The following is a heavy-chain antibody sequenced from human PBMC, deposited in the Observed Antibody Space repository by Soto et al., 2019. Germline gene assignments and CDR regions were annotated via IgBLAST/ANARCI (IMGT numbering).Heavy chain of an antibody. CDR1: GFTFSSYG. CDR2: IWYDGSNK. Sequence: GGSLRLSCAASGFTFSSYGMHWVRQAPGKGLEWVAVIWYDGSNKYYADSVKGRFTISRDNSKNTLYLQMNSLRAEDTAVYYCARGYSGYDGFDYWGQGTLVTVSS. D-gene: IGHD5-12*01. V-gene: IGHV3-33*01. J-gene: IGHJ4*02. CDR3: ARGYSGYDGFDY.